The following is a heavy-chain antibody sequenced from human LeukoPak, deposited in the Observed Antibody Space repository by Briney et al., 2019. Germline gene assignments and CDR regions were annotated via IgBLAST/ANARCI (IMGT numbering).Heavy chain of an antibody. CDR3: ARYGEMAPKSLGAFDI. Sequence: SVKVSCKASGGTFSSYAISWVRQAPGQGLEWMGRIIPILGIANYAQKFQGRVTITADKSTSTAYMELSSLRSEDTAVYYCARYGEMAPKSLGAFDIWGQGTMVTVSS. CDR1: GGTFSSYA. V-gene: IGHV1-69*04. CDR2: IIPILGIA. J-gene: IGHJ3*02. D-gene: IGHD5-24*01.